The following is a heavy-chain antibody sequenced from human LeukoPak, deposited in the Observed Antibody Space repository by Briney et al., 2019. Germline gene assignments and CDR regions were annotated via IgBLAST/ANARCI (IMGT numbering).Heavy chain of an antibody. Sequence: GGSLRLSCAASGFAFSDYYMSWIRQAPGKGLERVSYITTSGGTIYYADSVKGRFTISRDNAKSSLYLQMNSLSADDTAVYYCAREVMGVAVTGTIDYWGQGTLVTVSS. D-gene: IGHD6-19*01. CDR1: GFAFSDYY. J-gene: IGHJ4*02. CDR2: ITTSGGTI. V-gene: IGHV3-11*01. CDR3: AREVMGVAVTGTIDY.